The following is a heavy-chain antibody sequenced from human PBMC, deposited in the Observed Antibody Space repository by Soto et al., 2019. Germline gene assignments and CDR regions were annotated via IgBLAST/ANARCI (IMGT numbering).Heavy chain of an antibody. CDR2: INGGNGNT. CDR1: GYTFTGYA. Sequence: ASVKVSCKASGYTFTGYAMHWVRQAPGQRLEWMGWINGGNGNTKYSQKFQGRVTITRDTSASTAYMELSSLRSEDTAVYYCARAQYFYGSGSYYLDIWGQGTMVTVSS. J-gene: IGHJ3*02. V-gene: IGHV1-3*01. D-gene: IGHD3-10*01. CDR3: ARAQYFYGSGSYYLDI.